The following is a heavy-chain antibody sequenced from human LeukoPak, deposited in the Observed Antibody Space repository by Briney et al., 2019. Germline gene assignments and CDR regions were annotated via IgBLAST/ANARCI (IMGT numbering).Heavy chain of an antibody. V-gene: IGHV4-61*08. Sequence: SETLSLTCTVSGGSISSGGYYWSWIRQPPGRGLEWIGEINDSGSTNNNPSLKSRVTISVDTSKNQFSLNLSSVTAADTAVYYCARGFGGDAFDIWGQGTVVTVSS. CDR3: ARGFGGDAFDI. J-gene: IGHJ3*02. CDR2: INDSGST. D-gene: IGHD3-10*01. CDR1: GGSISSGGYY.